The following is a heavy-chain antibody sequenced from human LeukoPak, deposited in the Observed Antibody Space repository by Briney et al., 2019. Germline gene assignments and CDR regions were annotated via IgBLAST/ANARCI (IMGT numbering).Heavy chain of an antibody. D-gene: IGHD3-10*01. CDR2: IYTSGST. V-gene: IGHV4-61*02. Sequence: SQTLSLTCTVSGGSISSGSYYWSWIRQPAGKGLEWIGRIYTSGSTNYNPSLKSRVTISVDTSKNQFSLKLSSVTAADTAVYYCARGGSGSYYIWFDPWGQGTLVTVSS. J-gene: IGHJ5*02. CDR3: ARGGSGSYYIWFDP. CDR1: GGSISSGSYY.